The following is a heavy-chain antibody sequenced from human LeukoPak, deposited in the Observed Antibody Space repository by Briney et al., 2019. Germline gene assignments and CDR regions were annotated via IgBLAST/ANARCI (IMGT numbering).Heavy chain of an antibody. V-gene: IGHV2-5*01. J-gene: IGHJ3*02. D-gene: IGHD4-23*01. Sequence: SGPTLVNPPQTLTLTCTFSGFSLPTRGVAVAWIRQPPGKALNWLASIYWNNERRFSPSLKSRPTITKDTSKNQVVLTVTNMDPMDTATYYCAQYPDYGGDYDAFDIWGQGTMVTVSS. CDR3: AQYPDYGGDYDAFDI. CDR2: IYWNNER. CDR1: GFSLPTRGVA.